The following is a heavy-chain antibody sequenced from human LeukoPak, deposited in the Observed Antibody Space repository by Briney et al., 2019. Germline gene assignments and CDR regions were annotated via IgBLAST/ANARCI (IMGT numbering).Heavy chain of an antibody. D-gene: IGHD2-21*01. J-gene: IGHJ4*02. CDR3: ARVADGYYGKSFFDY. CDR2: IYYIGNT. CDR1: GGSIDKYY. Sequence: SETLSLTCIVSGGSIDKYYWSWMREPPGKGLQWIGDIYYIGNTNYNPSLKSRVTISVDTSKNQFSLNLNSVTAADTAMYYCARVADGYYGKSFFDYWGQGTLATVSS. V-gene: IGHV4-59*01.